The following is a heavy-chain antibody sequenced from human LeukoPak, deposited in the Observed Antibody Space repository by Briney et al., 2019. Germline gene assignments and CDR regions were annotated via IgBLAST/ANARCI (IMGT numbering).Heavy chain of an antibody. D-gene: IGHD3-10*01. Sequence: GGSLRLSCAASGFTFSSFAMSWVRQAPGKGLEWVTTINSSGGKNYAESVKGRFTISRDNSKKTLYLQMNSLRPEDTAVYYCTKGGSFSGSYYINWFDPWGQGALATVSS. J-gene: IGHJ5*02. CDR2: INSSGGK. V-gene: IGHV3-23*01. CDR1: GFTFSSFA. CDR3: TKGGSFSGSYYINWFDP.